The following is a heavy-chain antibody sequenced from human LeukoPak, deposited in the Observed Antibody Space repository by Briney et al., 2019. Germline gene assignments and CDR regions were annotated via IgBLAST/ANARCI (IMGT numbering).Heavy chain of an antibody. Sequence: PGGSLRLSCAASGFTFSSYSMNWVRQAPGKGLEWVSSISSSSSYIYYADSVKGRFTISRDNAKNSLYLQMNSLRAEDTAVYYCARGGKAMATVTAYYYYYMDVWGKGTTVTISS. CDR2: ISSSSSYI. CDR1: GFTFSSYS. V-gene: IGHV3-21*01. CDR3: ARGGKAMATVTAYYYYYMDV. D-gene: IGHD4-17*01. J-gene: IGHJ6*03.